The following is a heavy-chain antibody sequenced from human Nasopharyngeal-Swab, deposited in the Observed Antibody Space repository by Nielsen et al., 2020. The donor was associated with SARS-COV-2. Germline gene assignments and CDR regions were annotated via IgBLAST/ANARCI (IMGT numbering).Heavy chain of an antibody. D-gene: IGHD3-10*01. J-gene: IGHJ6*02. Sequence: SVKVSCKASGGTFISYAISWVRQAPGQGLEWMGGIIPIFGTANYAQKFQGRVTITADESTSTAYMELSSLRSEDTAVYYCAREGPLRASGYYYGMDVWGQGTTVTVSS. CDR3: AREGPLRASGYYYGMDV. CDR1: GGTFISYA. CDR2: IIPIFGTA. V-gene: IGHV1-69*13.